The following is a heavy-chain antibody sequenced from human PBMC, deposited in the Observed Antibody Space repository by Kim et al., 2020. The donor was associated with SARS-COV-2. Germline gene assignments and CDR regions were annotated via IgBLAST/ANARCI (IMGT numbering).Heavy chain of an antibody. CDR3: VPIMTGTLNY. V-gene: IGHV3-64D*09. CDR1: GFTFSKYT. D-gene: IGHD1-20*01. J-gene: IGHJ4*02. Sequence: GGSLRLSCSVSGFTFSKYTMHWVRQAPGKGLEDVSDISPNGGSTNYADSVKGRFTISRDNSKDTLYLQMSSLRSEDTAVYYCVPIMTGTLNYWGQGTLVTVSS. CDR2: ISPNGGST.